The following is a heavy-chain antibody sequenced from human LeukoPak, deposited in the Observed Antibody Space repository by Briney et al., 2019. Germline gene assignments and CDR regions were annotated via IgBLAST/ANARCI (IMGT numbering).Heavy chain of an antibody. V-gene: IGHV4-59*01. D-gene: IGHD1-1*01. J-gene: IGHJ6*03. CDR3: ARALEPGYMDV. CDR1: GGSISSYY. Sequence: PSETLSLTCTVSGGSISSYYWSWIRQPPGKGLEWIGYIYYSGSTNYNPSLKSRVTISVDTSKNQFSLKLSSVTAADTAVYYCARALEPGYMDVWGKGTTVTVSS. CDR2: IYYSGST.